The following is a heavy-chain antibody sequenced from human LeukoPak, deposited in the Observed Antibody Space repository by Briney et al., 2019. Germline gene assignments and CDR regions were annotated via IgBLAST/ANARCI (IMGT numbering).Heavy chain of an antibody. J-gene: IGHJ3*02. CDR1: GYTFTSYG. Sequence: GASVKVSCKASGYTFTSYGISWVRQAPGQGLEWMGWISAYNGNTNYAQKLPGRVTMTTDTSTSTAYMELRSLRSDDTAVYYCAITYYDSSGYTDAFDIWGQGTMVTVSS. CDR2: ISAYNGNT. V-gene: IGHV1-18*01. CDR3: AITYYDSSGYTDAFDI. D-gene: IGHD3-22*01.